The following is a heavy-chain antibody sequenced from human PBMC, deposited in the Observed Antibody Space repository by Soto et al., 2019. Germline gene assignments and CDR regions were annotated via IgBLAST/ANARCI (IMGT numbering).Heavy chain of an antibody. Sequence: QVQLVQSGAEVKKPGSSVKVSCKASGGTFSHSAISWVRQAPGQGLEWMGGIIPISGTAHYAQKFQGRVSIIADESTRTAYIALSTLRSEDTAMYFCARDNDFPSCQYFYGLDVWCKGTTVTVSS. CDR3: ARDNDFPSCQYFYGLDV. J-gene: IGHJ6*04. D-gene: IGHD3-3*01. V-gene: IGHV1-69*01. CDR2: IIPISGTA. CDR1: GGTFSHSA.